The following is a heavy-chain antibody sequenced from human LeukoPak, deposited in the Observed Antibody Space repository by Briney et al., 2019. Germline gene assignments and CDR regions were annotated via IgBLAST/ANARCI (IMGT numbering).Heavy chain of an antibody. V-gene: IGHV1-18*01. D-gene: IGHD6-6*01. J-gene: IGHJ6*03. CDR3: ASGARIAARPKGLYYYYMDV. CDR1: GYTFTSYG. CDR2: ISAYNGNT. Sequence: GASVKVSCKASGYTFTSYGISWVRQAPGQGLEWMGWISAYNGNTNYAQKLQGRVTMTTDTSTSTAYMELRSLRSDDTAVYYCASGARIAARPKGLYYYYMDVWGKGTTVTVSS.